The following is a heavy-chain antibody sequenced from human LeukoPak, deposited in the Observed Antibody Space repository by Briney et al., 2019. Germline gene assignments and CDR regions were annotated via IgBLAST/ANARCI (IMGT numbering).Heavy chain of an antibody. CDR1: GGSISSGSYY. CDR3: ARENGGYCSSTSCYQRLYYYYYMDV. CDR2: IYTSGST. V-gene: IGHV4-61*02. Sequence: PSETLSLTCTVSGGSISSGSYYWSWIRQPAGKGLEWIGRIYTSGSTNYNPSLESRVTISVDTSKNQFSLKLSSVTAADTAVYYCARENGGYCSSTSCYQRLYYYYYMDVWGKGTTVTVSS. J-gene: IGHJ6*03. D-gene: IGHD2-2*01.